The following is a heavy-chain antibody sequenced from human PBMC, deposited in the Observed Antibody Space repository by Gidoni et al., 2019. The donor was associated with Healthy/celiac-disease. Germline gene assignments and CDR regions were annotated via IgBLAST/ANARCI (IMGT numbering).Heavy chain of an antibody. V-gene: IGHV4-4*02. CDR1: GGSISSSNW. Sequence: QVQLQESGPGLVKPSGTLSLTCAVSGGSISSSNWWSWVRQPPGKGLEWIGEIYHSGSTNYNPSLKSRVTISVDKSKNQFSLKLSSVTAADTAVYYCARVEDSSGWGGYYYYGMDVWGQGTTVTVSS. CDR2: IYHSGST. CDR3: ARVEDSSGWGGYYYYGMDV. D-gene: IGHD6-19*01. J-gene: IGHJ6*02.